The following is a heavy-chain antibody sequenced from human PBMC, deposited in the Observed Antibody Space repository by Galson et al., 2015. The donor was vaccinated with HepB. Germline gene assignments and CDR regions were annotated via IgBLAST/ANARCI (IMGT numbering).Heavy chain of an antibody. J-gene: IGHJ4*02. D-gene: IGHD3-22*01. CDR3: ATDLQGHYYDSSGPTGY. CDR1: GYTLTELS. CDR2: FDPEDGET. V-gene: IGHV1-24*01. Sequence: SVKVSCKVSGYTLTELSMHWVRQAPGKGLEWMGGFDPEDGETIYAQKFQGRVTMTEDTSTDTAYMELSSLRSEDTAVYYCATDLQGHYYDSSGPTGYWGQGTLVTVSS.